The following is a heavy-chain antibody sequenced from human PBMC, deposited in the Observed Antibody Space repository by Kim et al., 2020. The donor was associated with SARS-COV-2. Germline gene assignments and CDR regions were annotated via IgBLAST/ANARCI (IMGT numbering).Heavy chain of an antibody. CDR3: ARGERLDS. CDR2: KSGSP. Sequence: KSGSPGYATKFQGRVTMSREPSTNTAYMGVNSLRGEDTAVYYCARGERLDSWGQGTLVTVSS. D-gene: IGHD1-26*01. V-gene: IGHV1-8*01. J-gene: IGHJ4*02.